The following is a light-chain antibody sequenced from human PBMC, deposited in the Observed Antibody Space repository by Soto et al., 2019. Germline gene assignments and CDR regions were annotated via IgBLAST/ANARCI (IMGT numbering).Light chain of an antibody. CDR2: AAS. Sequence: DIQLTQSPSFLSASLGDRVTITCRAGQYVINFLSCYQQKPGKAPKLLIYAASTLQSGVPSRFSGSGSGTEFTLTISSLQPDDFATYYCQHYNSYSEAFGQGTKVDIK. J-gene: IGKJ1*01. CDR1: QYVINF. V-gene: IGKV1-9*01. CDR3: QHYNSYSEA.